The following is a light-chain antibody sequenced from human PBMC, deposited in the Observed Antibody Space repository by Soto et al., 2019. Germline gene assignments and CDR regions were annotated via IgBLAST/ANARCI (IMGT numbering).Light chain of an antibody. V-gene: IGLV2-8*01. CDR3: SSYAGSNNFGV. CDR1: SSDVGGYNY. J-gene: IGLJ1*01. Sequence: QSVLTQPPSASGSPGQSVTISCTGTSSDVGGYNYVSWYQQHPGKAPKLMIYEVSKRPSGVPDRFSGSKSGNTASLTVSGLQAEDKADYYCSSYAGSNNFGVFGTGTKVTVL. CDR2: EVS.